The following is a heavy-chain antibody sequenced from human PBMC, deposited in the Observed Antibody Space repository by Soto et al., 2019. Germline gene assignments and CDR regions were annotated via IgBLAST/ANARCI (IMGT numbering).Heavy chain of an antibody. Sequence: QVQLQESGPGLVKPSETLSLTCTVSGGSVSSGSYYWSWIRQPPGKGLEWIGYIYYSGSTTYNPSLKSRVTSSVDTSKSQFSLKLSSVTAADTAVYYCARVLMDSSSWSYYFDYWGQGTLVTVSS. CDR1: GGSVSSGSYY. D-gene: IGHD6-13*01. V-gene: IGHV4-61*01. CDR2: IYYSGST. J-gene: IGHJ4*02. CDR3: ARVLMDSSSWSYYFDY.